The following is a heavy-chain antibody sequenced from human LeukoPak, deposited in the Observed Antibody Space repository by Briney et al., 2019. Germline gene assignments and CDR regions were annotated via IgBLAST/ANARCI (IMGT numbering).Heavy chain of an antibody. V-gene: IGHV4-34*01. CDR1: GGSFSGYY. CDR2: INHSGST. CDR3: AREDLGAETTVDC. J-gene: IGHJ4*02. Sequence: SETLSLTCAVYGGSFSGYYWSWIRQPPGKGLEGIGEINHSGSTNYNPSLKSRVTISVDTSKNQFSLKVTSVTAPDTAVYYSAREDLGAETTVDCWGQGTLVTVSS. D-gene: IGHD1-1*01.